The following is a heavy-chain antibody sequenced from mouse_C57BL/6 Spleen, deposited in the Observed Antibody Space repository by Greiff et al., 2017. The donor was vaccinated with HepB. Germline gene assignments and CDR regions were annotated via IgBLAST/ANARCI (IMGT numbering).Heavy chain of an antibody. CDR3: ARWGYGSSFFDY. J-gene: IGHJ2*01. CDR2: IYTGDGDT. Sequence: QVQLQQSGAELVKPGASVKISCKASGYAFSSYWMNWVKQRPGKGLEWIGQIYTGDGDTNYNGKFKGKATLTADKSSSTAYMQLCSMTSEDSAVYFCARWGYGSSFFDYWGQGTTLTVSS. CDR1: GYAFSSYW. V-gene: IGHV1-80*01. D-gene: IGHD1-1*01.